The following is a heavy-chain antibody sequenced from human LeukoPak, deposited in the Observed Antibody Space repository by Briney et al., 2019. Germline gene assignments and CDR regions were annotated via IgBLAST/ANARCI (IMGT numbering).Heavy chain of an antibody. CDR1: GFTFSGSA. D-gene: IGHD1-26*01. CDR3: TRRGPVGAVVDY. J-gene: IGHJ4*02. V-gene: IGHV3-73*01. CDR2: IRSQVNNYAT. Sequence: GGSLRLSCAASGAASGFTFSGSAIHWVRQASGKGLEWVGRIRSQVNNYATEYAASVKGRFTISRDDSKNTAYLQMNSLKIEDTAVYYCTRRGPVGAVVDYWGQGTLVTVSS.